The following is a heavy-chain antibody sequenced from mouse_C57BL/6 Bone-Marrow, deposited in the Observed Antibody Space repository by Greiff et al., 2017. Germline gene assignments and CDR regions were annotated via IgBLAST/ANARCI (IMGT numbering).Heavy chain of an antibody. J-gene: IGHJ2*01. CDR3: TRSLIYYGTNY. D-gene: IGHD1-1*01. CDR2: IDPEYGET. CDR1: GFNIKDYY. V-gene: IGHV14-2*01. Sequence: VQLQQSGAELVKPGASVKLSCTASGFNIKDYYIHWVKQRTEQGLEWIGRIDPEYGETKYAPKFPDKATITAYTSSNPAYLQLSSLTSEDNAVYYCTRSLIYYGTNYWGQGTTLTVSS.